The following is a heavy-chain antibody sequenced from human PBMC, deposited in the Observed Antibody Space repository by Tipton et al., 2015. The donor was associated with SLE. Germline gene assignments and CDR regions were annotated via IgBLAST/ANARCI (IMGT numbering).Heavy chain of an antibody. D-gene: IGHD3-3*01. Sequence: QLVQSGGGLVQPGGSLRLSCAASGFTFRTYEMNWVRLAPGKGLEWISYVSVGGTTMYYGDSVKGRFTISRDNAKNSLYLQMNSLRAEDTAVYYCARGDFWSGHYYFDNWGQGTLVTVSS. CDR1: GFTFRTYE. CDR2: VSVGGTTM. V-gene: IGHV3-48*03. J-gene: IGHJ4*02. CDR3: ARGDFWSGHYYFDN.